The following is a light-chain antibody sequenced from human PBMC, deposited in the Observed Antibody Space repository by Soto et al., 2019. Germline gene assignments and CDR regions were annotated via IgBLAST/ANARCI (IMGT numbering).Light chain of an antibody. CDR3: QQRFSRQVT. Sequence: CAITLTLSPWDRATFDCRASRSVTSSYLAWYQQRPGQAPRLLIYAASNRATGIPARFSGSGSGTDFTLTISSLEPEDFAVYYCQQRFSRQVTFGQGTRVEIK. J-gene: IGKJ1*01. CDR2: AAS. V-gene: IGKV3D-11*02. CDR1: RSVTSSY.